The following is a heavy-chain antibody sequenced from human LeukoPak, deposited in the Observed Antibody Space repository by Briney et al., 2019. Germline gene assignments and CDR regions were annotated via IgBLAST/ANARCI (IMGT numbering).Heavy chain of an antibody. D-gene: IGHD6-19*01. J-gene: IGHJ4*02. V-gene: IGHV4-38-2*01. CDR3: ARQAPRIAVAPDPDY. Sequence: SETLSLTCAVSGYSISSGYYWGWIRQPPGKGLEWIGSIYYSGSTYYNPSLKSRVTISVDTSKNQFSLKLSSVTAADTAVYYCARQAPRIAVAPDPDYWGQGTLVTVSS. CDR1: GYSISSGYY. CDR2: IYYSGST.